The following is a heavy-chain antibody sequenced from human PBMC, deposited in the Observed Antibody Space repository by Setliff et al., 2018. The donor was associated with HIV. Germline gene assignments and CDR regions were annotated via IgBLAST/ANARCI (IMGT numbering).Heavy chain of an antibody. J-gene: IGHJ4*02. V-gene: IGHV4-61*03. CDR3: VRDRETVSISGVAVPYFDY. D-gene: IGHD3-3*01. CDR2: IYYSGST. Sequence: KPSETLSLTCTVSGGSVSSRSYYWSWIRQPPGKGLEWIGYIYYSGSTNYSPSLKSRVTISVDTSKNHFSLKLRSVTAADTAVYYCVRDRETVSISGVAVPYFDYWGQGTQVTVSS. CDR1: GGSVSSRSYY.